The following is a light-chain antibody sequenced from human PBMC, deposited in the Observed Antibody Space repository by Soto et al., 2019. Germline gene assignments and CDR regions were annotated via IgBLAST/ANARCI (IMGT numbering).Light chain of an antibody. CDR3: QHYNDWPPTWT. J-gene: IGKJ1*01. Sequence: EIVMTPSPATLSVSPGERATLSCRASQSVSSKLAWYQQKPGQAPRVLIYGASTRATGIPARFSGSGSGTEFTLTISSLQTEDFAVYYCQHYNDWPPTWTFGQGTRVEIK. V-gene: IGKV3-15*01. CDR2: GAS. CDR1: QSVSSK.